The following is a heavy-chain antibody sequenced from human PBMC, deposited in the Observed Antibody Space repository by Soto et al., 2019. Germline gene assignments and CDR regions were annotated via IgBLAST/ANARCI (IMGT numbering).Heavy chain of an antibody. J-gene: IGHJ4*02. CDR3: ANLRKYGSGSYYFDY. D-gene: IGHD3-10*01. CDR1: GFTVSSNY. Sequence: EVQLVESGGGLVQPGGSLRLSCAASGFTVSSNYMSWVRQAPGKGLEWVSVIYSGGSTYYADSVKGRFTISRHNSKNTLYLQMNSLRAEDTAVYYCANLRKYGSGSYYFDYWGQGTLVTVSS. CDR2: IYSGGST. V-gene: IGHV3-53*04.